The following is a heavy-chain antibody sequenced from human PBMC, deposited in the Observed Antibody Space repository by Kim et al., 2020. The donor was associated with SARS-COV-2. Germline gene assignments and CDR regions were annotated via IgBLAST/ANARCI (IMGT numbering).Heavy chain of an antibody. V-gene: IGHV5-10-1*01. CDR3: ARSYDILTGYTYYYGMDV. J-gene: IGHJ6*02. CDR1: GYSFTSYW. D-gene: IGHD3-9*01. CDR2: IDPSDSYT. Sequence: GESLKISCKGSGYSFTSYWISWVRQMPGKGLEWMGRIDPSDSYTNYSPSFQGHVTISADKSISTAYLQWSSLKASDTAMYYCARSYDILTGYTYYYGMDVWGQGTTVTVSS.